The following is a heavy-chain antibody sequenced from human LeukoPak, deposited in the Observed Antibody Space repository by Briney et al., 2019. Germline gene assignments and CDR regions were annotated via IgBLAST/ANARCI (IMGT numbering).Heavy chain of an antibody. D-gene: IGHD3-22*01. J-gene: IGHJ3*02. CDR2: ISWNSGSI. CDR3: AKDKYYDSSGPTQDAFDI. V-gene: IGHV3-9*01. Sequence: GGSLRLSCAASGFTFDDYAMHWVRQAPGKGLEWVSGISWNSGSIGYADSVKGRFTISRDNAKNSLYLQMNSLRAEDTALYYCAKDKYYDSSGPTQDAFDIWGQGTMVTVSS. CDR1: GFTFDDYA.